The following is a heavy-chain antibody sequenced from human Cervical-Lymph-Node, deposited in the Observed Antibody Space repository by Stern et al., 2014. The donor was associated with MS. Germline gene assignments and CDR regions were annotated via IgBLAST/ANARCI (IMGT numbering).Heavy chain of an antibody. Sequence: QVQLQESGPGLVKPSETLSLTCTVSGGSISSSSYYWGCIRQPPGKGLEWIGSIYYSGSTYYNPSIRSRVTMSVDTSKTQSSLKLSSVTAADTAVYYCARLTSGIAANFDYWGQGTLVTVSS. CDR1: GGSISSSSYY. V-gene: IGHV4-39*01. CDR3: ARLTSGIAANFDY. CDR2: IYYSGST. D-gene: IGHD6-13*01. J-gene: IGHJ4*02.